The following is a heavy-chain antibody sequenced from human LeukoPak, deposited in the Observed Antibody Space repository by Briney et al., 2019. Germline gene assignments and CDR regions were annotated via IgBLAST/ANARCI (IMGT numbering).Heavy chain of an antibody. CDR1: GGSISSGGYY. CDR2: IYYSGST. D-gene: IGHD3-3*01. Sequence: SETLSLTRTVSGGSISSGGYYWSWIRQHPGKGLEWIGYIYYSGSTYYNPSLKSRVTISVDTSKNQFSLKLSSVTAADTAVYYCARDAPPIFGYYGMDVWGQGTTVTVSS. V-gene: IGHV4-31*03. J-gene: IGHJ6*02. CDR3: ARDAPPIFGYYGMDV.